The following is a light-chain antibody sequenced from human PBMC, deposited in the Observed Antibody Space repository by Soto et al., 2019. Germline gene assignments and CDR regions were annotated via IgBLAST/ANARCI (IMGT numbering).Light chain of an antibody. CDR1: QGISRW. J-gene: IGKJ1*01. CDR2: EAS. CDR3: HQYDTYSWT. Sequence: DIQMTQSPSTLSASVGDTVTITCRAGQGISRWLAWYQQKPGRAPNLLIYEASTLESGVPSRFSGSGSETEFTLTISSLHPDDFATYYCHQYDTYSWTFGQGTKVEIK. V-gene: IGKV1-5*03.